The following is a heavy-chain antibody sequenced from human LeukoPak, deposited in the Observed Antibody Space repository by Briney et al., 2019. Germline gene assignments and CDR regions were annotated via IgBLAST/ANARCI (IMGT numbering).Heavy chain of an antibody. J-gene: IGHJ4*02. CDR3: AVAYGGYDWEGGFDY. CDR2: ISSSSSTI. D-gene: IGHD5-12*01. CDR1: GFTFSSYS. V-gene: IGHV3-48*02. Sequence: GGSLRLSCAASGFTFSSYSMNWVRQAPGKGLELVSYISSSSSTIYYADSVKGRFTISRDNAKNSLYLQMNSLRDEDTAVYYCAVAYGGYDWEGGFDYWGQGTLVTVSS.